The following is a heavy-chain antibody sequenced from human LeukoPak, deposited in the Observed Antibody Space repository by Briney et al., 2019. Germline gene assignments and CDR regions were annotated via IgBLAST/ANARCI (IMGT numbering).Heavy chain of an antibody. CDR2: INPNSGGT. CDR1: GYTFTSYG. J-gene: IGHJ4*02. V-gene: IGHV1-2*02. D-gene: IGHD5-18*01. CDR3: ARGGMGIQLWPFDY. Sequence: ASVKVSCKASGYTFTSYGISWVRQAPGQGLEWMGWINPNSGGTNYAQKFQGRVTMTRDTSISTAYMELSRLRSDDTAVYYCARGGMGIQLWPFDYWGQGTLVTVSS.